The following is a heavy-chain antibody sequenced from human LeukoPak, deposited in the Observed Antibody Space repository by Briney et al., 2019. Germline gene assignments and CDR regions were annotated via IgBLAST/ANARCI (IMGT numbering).Heavy chain of an antibody. CDR2: FIPILGTA. Sequence: ASVRVSCKASGATFRDYALNWVRQAPGQGLEWMGVFIPILGTANSTQKFQDRVTITADISTNTAYMELSSLRSEDTAVYFCAGIPVFGVVLHQEPVWGKGTTVTASS. J-gene: IGHJ6*04. V-gene: IGHV1-69*10. CDR3: AGIPVFGVVLHQEPV. D-gene: IGHD3-3*01. CDR1: GATFRDYA.